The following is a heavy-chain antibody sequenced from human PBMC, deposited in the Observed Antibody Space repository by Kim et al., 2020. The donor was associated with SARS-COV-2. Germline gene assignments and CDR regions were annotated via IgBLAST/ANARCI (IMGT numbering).Heavy chain of an antibody. CDR3: TRDARLTIVSPGAFDI. V-gene: IGHV3-74*01. J-gene: IGHJ3*02. D-gene: IGHD3-10*01. Sequence: DSGRGRFTISNDIAKNMLYLQMNSLTADDTAVYYCTRDARLTIVSPGAFDIWGRGTMVTVSS.